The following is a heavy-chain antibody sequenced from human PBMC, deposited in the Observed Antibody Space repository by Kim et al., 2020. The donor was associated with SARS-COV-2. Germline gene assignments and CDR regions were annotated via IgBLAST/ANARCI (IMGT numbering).Heavy chain of an antibody. CDR3: AIVASKLRFLNFEY. J-gene: IGHJ4*02. D-gene: IGHD3-3*01. Sequence: ADPVKGRFTISSDNSKNTLYLQLNSLRAEDTAVYYCAIVASKLRFLNFEYWGQGTLVTVSP. V-gene: IGHV3-23*01.